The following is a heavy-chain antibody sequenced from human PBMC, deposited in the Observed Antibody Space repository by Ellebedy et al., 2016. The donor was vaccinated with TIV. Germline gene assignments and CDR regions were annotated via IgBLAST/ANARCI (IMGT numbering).Heavy chain of an antibody. CDR1: GFTFSNAW. J-gene: IGHJ4*02. D-gene: IGHD4-17*01. CDR2: IKQDGSEK. Sequence: GESLKISCAASGFTFSNAWMSWVRQAPGKGLEWVANIKQDGSEKYYVDSVKGRFTISRDNAKNSLYLQMNSLRAEDTAVYYCARTDYFDYWGQGTLVTVSS. V-gene: IGHV3-7*03. CDR3: ARTDYFDY.